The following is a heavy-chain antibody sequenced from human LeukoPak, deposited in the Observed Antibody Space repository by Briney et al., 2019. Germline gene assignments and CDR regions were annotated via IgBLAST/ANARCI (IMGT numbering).Heavy chain of an antibody. J-gene: IGHJ4*02. CDR1: GYSISSGYY. D-gene: IGHD4-23*01. CDR2: IYHSGST. CDR3: ARTSGGNSNY. V-gene: IGHV4-38-2*01. Sequence: PSETLSLTCAVSGYSISSGYYWGWIRPPPGKGLEWIGSIYHSGSTYYNPSLKSRVTISVDTSKNQFSLKLSSVTAADTAVYYCARTSGGNSNYWGQGTLVTVSS.